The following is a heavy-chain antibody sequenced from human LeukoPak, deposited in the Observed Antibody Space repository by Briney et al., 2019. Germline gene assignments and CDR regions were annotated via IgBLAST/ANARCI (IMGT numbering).Heavy chain of an antibody. D-gene: IGHD3-3*01. V-gene: IGHV1-18*01. CDR2: ISAYNGNT. CDR3: AGALSPLDGVADP. CDR1: GYTFTSYG. J-gene: IGHJ5*02. Sequence: ASVKVSCKASGYTFTSYGISWMRQAPGQGLEWMGWISAYNGNTNHAQKLQGRVTMTTDTSTSTAYMELRSLRSDDTAVYYCAGALSPLDGVADPWGQGTLVTVSS.